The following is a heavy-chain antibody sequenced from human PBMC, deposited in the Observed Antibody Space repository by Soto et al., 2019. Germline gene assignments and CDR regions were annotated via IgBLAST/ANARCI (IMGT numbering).Heavy chain of an antibody. J-gene: IGHJ4*02. CDR1: GFSLGDYG. V-gene: IGHV3-49*04. CDR3: TRVGGYSKTDY. Sequence: GGSLRLSCTASGFSLGDYGVRWVRQAPGKGLEWVGFIRREFYGGTTEYAASVKVRFVFSRDDSENIAYLQMDSLKTEDTAVYYCTRVGGYSKTDYGGQGTLVTVSS. CDR2: IRREFYGGTT. D-gene: IGHD3-10*01.